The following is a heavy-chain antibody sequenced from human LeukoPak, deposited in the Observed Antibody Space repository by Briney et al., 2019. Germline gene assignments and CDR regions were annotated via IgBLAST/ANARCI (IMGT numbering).Heavy chain of an antibody. J-gene: IGHJ4*02. Sequence: PSETLSLTCAVYGGSFSGYYWSWIRQPPGKGLEWIGELSHSGDTHYNPSLKSRVTISLDTPKNQFSLNLTSVTAADTAVYYCAREEISTMIHAYWGQGTLVTVSS. CDR1: GGSFSGYY. D-gene: IGHD3-22*01. CDR3: AREEISTMIHAY. V-gene: IGHV4-34*01. CDR2: LSHSGDT.